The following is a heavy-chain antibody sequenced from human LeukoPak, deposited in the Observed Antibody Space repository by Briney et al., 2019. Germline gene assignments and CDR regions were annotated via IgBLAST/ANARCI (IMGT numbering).Heavy chain of an antibody. D-gene: IGHD3-22*01. Sequence: SETLSLTCAVSGFPISSNYYWGWIRQPPGKRLDWSGTIYDSGNTYYNPSLKSRVTISVDTSKNQFSLKLSSVTAADTAVYYCARSPDSPDYFDSSGYDYWGQGTLVTVSS. CDR2: IYDSGNT. CDR1: GFPISSNYY. CDR3: ARSPDSPDYFDSSGYDY. V-gene: IGHV4-38-2*01. J-gene: IGHJ4*02.